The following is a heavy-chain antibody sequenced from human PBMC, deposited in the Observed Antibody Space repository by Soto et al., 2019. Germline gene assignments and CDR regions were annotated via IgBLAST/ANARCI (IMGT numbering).Heavy chain of an antibody. J-gene: IGHJ4*02. Sequence: GGSLRLSCAASGFTFSSYAMSWVRQAPGKGLEWVSAISGSGGSTYYADSVKGRFTISRDNSKNTLYLQMNSLRAEDTAVYYCAKDPKYSSGWYSDLRGQGTLVTVSS. CDR2: ISGSGGST. D-gene: IGHD6-19*01. CDR1: GFTFSSYA. V-gene: IGHV3-23*01. CDR3: AKDPKYSSGWYSDL.